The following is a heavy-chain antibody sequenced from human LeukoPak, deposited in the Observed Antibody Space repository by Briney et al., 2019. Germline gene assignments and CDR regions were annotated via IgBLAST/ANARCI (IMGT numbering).Heavy chain of an antibody. J-gene: IGHJ3*01. V-gene: IGHV3-23*01. Sequence: GGSLRLSCAASGFTFSSYSMNWVRQAPGKGLEWVSAISGSGGSTYYADSVKGRFTISRDNSKNTLYLQMDSLRAEDTAVYYCAKTGILTGYYWGQGTMVTVSS. CDR3: AKTGILTGYY. CDR1: GFTFSSYS. D-gene: IGHD3-9*01. CDR2: ISGSGGST.